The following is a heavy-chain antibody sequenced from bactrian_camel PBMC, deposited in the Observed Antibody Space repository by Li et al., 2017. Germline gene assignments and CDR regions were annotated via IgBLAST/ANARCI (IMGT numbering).Heavy chain of an antibody. CDR2: IDTGDGST. D-gene: IGHD6*01. V-gene: IGHV3S1*01. CDR1: GYTFNTYS. CDR3: AAGAGDRVCEYGY. Sequence: HVQLVESGGGSALAGGSVRLSCAASGYTFNTYSWFRQAPGQEREGVAAIDTGDGSTYYADSVKGRFTISRDNAKNTVYLQMSSLKSEDTAMYYCAAGAGDRVCEYGYWGQGTQVTVS. J-gene: IGHJ4*01.